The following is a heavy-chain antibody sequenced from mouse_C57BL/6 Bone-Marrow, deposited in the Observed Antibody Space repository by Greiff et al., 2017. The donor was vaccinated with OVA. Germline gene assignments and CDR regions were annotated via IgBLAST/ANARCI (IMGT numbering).Heavy chain of an antibody. J-gene: IGHJ3*01. Sequence: EVMLVESGGGLVKPGGSLKLSCAASGFTFSDYGMHWVRQAPEKGLEWVAYISSGSSTIYYADTVKGRFTLSRDNAKNTLFLQMTSLRSEDTAMYYCARSITTVVATPWFAYWGQGTLVTVSA. CDR1: GFTFSDYG. CDR2: ISSGSSTI. D-gene: IGHD1-1*01. V-gene: IGHV5-17*01. CDR3: ARSITTVVATPWFAY.